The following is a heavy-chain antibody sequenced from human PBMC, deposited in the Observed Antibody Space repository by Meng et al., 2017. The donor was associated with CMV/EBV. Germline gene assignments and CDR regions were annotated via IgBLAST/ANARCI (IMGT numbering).Heavy chain of an antibody. D-gene: IGHD2-2*01. CDR1: GFTFSSYA. J-gene: IGHJ3*02. CDR2: ISGSGGST. CDR3: AKDFFWDIVVVPSTGGAFDI. Sequence: GGSLRLSCAASGFTFSSYAMSWVRQAPGKGLEWVSAISGSGGSTYYADSVKGRFTISRDNSKNTLYLQMNSLRAEDTAVYYCAKDFFWDIVVVPSTGGAFDIWGQGTMVT. V-gene: IGHV3-23*01.